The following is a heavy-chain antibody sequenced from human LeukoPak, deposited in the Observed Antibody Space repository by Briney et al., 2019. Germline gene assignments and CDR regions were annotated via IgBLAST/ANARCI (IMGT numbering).Heavy chain of an antibody. CDR2: ISGSGGST. Sequence: PGGSLRLSCSASGFTFSSYAMSWVRQAPGKGLEWVSAISGSGGSTYYADSVKGRFTISRDNSKNTLYLQMNSLRAEDTAVYYCAKSKIYYDSSPFDYWGQGTLVTVSS. D-gene: IGHD3-22*01. J-gene: IGHJ4*02. CDR1: GFTFSSYA. V-gene: IGHV3-23*01. CDR3: AKSKIYYDSSPFDY.